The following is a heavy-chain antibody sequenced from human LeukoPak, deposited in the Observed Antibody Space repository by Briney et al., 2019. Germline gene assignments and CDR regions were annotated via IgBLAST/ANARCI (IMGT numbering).Heavy chain of an antibody. Sequence: GGSLRLSCEASGFTFSSHWMQWVRQAPGKGLVWVSRIKSDGSSISYADSVKGRFTISRDNAKNTLYLQMNSLGAEDTAMYFCARGRSGIYGFYDYWGQGTLVTVSS. J-gene: IGHJ4*02. CDR1: GFTFSSHW. D-gene: IGHD3-10*01. V-gene: IGHV3-74*01. CDR3: ARGRSGIYGFYDY. CDR2: IKSDGSSI.